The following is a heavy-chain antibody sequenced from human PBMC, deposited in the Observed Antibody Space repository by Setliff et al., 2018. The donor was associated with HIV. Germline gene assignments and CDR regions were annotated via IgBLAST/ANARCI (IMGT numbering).Heavy chain of an antibody. CDR3: ARGFGSSWGGNYYYYYMDV. CDR1: GGSISSGSYY. J-gene: IGHJ6*03. V-gene: IGHV4-61*09. Sequence: PSETLSLTCTVSGGSISSGSYYWSWIRQPAGKGLEWIGHIYTSGSTNYNPSLKSRVTISVDTSKNQFSLKLSSVTAADTAVYYCARGFGSSWGGNYYYYYMDVWGKGTTVTVSS. CDR2: IYTSGST. D-gene: IGHD6-13*01.